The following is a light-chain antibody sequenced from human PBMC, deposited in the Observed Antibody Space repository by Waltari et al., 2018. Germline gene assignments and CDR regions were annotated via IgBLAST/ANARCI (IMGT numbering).Light chain of an antibody. J-gene: IGKJ1*01. V-gene: IGKV3-20*01. Sequence: ILSTHSPATLSLSLGVRASISCRARQSVSSSYLTWYHQKPGQAPRLLIYGASTRATGIPDRFSGSGSGTDFTLTISRLEPEDFAVYYCQQYDSSFWTFGQGTKVEIK. CDR1: QSVSSSY. CDR3: QQYDSSFWT. CDR2: GAS.